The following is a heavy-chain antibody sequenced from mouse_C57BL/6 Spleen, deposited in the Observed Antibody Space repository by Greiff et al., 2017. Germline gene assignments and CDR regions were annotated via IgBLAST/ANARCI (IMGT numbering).Heavy chain of an antibody. CDR1: GYTFTSYW. CDR2: IDPSDSET. CDR3: ARDIGYYYGSWRGYAMDY. D-gene: IGHD1-1*01. V-gene: IGHV1-52*01. J-gene: IGHJ4*01. Sequence: QVQLQQPGAELVRPGSSVKLSCKASGYTFTSYWMHWVKQRPIQGLEWIGNIDPSDSETHYNQKFKDKATLTVDKSSSTAYMQLSSLTSEDSAVYYCARDIGYYYGSWRGYAMDYWGQGTSVTVSS.